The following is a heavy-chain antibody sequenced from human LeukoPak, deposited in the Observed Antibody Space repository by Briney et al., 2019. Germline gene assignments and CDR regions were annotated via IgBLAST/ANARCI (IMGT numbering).Heavy chain of an antibody. CDR2: ISGSGGST. CDR3: AKDGSGPRFDY. J-gene: IGHJ4*02. Sequence: GGTLRLSCAASGFTFSSYGMSWVRQAPGKGLEWVSAISGSGGSTYYADSVKGRFTISRDNSKNTLYLQMNSLRAEDTAVYYCAKDGSGPRFDYWGQGTLVTVSS. V-gene: IGHV3-23*01. D-gene: IGHD1-14*01. CDR1: GFTFSSYG.